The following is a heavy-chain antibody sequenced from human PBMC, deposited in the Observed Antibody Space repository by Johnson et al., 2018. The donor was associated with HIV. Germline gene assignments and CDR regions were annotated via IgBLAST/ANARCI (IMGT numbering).Heavy chain of an antibody. Sequence: VQLVESGGGVAQPGRSLRLSCAASRFTFSDYYMSWIRQAPGKGLEWVSSISGGCTYYADSRKGRFTISRDNSKNTLFLQMNSLRTEDTAVYFCASEASFAPRPETAFDVWGQG. CDR3: ASEASFAPRPETAFDV. CDR2: ISGGCT. J-gene: IGHJ3*01. CDR1: RFTFSDYY. V-gene: IGHV3-38*03. D-gene: IGHD2/OR15-2a*01.